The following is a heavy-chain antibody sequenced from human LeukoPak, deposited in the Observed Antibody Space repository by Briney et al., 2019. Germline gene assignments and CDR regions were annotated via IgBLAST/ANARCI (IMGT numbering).Heavy chain of an antibody. V-gene: IGHV3-21*01. CDR3: ARGIQLWYTDY. D-gene: IGHD5-18*01. Sequence: GGSLRLSCAASGFTFSSYTMNWVRQAPGKGQEWVSSVSSRSTYIYYADSVKGRFTISRDNVKNSMYLQMNSLRAEDTAVYYCARGIQLWYTDYWGQGTLVTVSS. CDR2: VSSRSTYI. J-gene: IGHJ4*02. CDR1: GFTFSSYT.